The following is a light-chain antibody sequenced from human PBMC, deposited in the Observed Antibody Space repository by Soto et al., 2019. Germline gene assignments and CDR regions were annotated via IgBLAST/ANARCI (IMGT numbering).Light chain of an antibody. CDR3: QTWGTGLRV. CDR1: SGHSSYA. CDR2: VNSDGSH. V-gene: IGLV4-69*01. J-gene: IGLJ3*02. Sequence: QAVVTQSPSASASLGASVKLTCTLSSGHSSYAIAWHQQQPEKGPRYLMKVNSDGSHSKGDGIPDRFSGSSSGAERYLTISSLQSEDEADYYCQTWGTGLRVFGGGTQLTVL.